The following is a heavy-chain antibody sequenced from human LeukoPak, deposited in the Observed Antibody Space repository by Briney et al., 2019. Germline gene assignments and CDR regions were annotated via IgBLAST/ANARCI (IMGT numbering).Heavy chain of an antibody. CDR1: GYSISSGYY. CDR2: IYHSGST. Sequence: SETLSLTCTVSGYSISSGYYWGWIRQPPGKGLEWIGSIYHSGSTYYNPSLKSRVTISVDTSKNQFSLKLSSVTAADTAVYYCARVIAAAGTVTDAFDIWGQGTMVTVSS. CDR3: ARVIAAAGTVTDAFDI. D-gene: IGHD6-13*01. V-gene: IGHV4-38-2*02. J-gene: IGHJ3*02.